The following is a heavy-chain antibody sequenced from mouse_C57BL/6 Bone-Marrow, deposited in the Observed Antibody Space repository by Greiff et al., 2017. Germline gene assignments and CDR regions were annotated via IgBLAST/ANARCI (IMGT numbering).Heavy chain of an antibody. V-gene: IGHV1-82*01. CDR1: GYAFSSSW. J-gene: IGHJ2*01. D-gene: IGHD1-1*01. CDR2: IYPGDGDT. CDR3: EKCGTVVATGFDY. Sequence: QVQLQQSGPELVKPGASVKISCKASGYAFSSSWMNWVKQRPGKGLEWIGRIYPGDGDTNYNGKFQGKATLTAANSSSTAYMQLSSLTTEDSAVYYGEKCGTVVATGFDYWGQGTTLTVSS.